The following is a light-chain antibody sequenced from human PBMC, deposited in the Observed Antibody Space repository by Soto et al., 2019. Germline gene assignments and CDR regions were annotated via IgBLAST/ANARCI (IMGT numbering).Light chain of an antibody. V-gene: IGKV1-33*01. CDR1: QDISNY. CDR2: DAS. CDR3: QHFDSLPLS. Sequence: DLPMTQSPPSLSASVGDRVTITCQASQDISNYLNWYQQKLGKAPKLLIYDASTLETGVSSRFSGSGSGTDFTLTISSLQPEDSATYYCQHFDSLPLSFGPGTKVQIK. J-gene: IGKJ3*01.